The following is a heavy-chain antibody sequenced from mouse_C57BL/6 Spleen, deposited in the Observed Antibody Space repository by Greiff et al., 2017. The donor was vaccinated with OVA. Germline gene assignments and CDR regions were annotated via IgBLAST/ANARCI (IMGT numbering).Heavy chain of an antibody. D-gene: IGHD3-2*02. V-gene: IGHV1-26*01. CDR1: GYTFTDYY. J-gene: IGHJ1*03. CDR3: ASPRQLRPPYWYFDV. CDR2: INPNNGGT. Sequence: EVQLQQSGPELVKPGASVKISCKASGYTFTDYYMNWVKQSHGKSLEWIGDINPNNGGTSYNQKFKGKATLTVDKSSSTAYMELRSLTSEDSAVYYCASPRQLRPPYWYFDVWGTGTTVTVSS.